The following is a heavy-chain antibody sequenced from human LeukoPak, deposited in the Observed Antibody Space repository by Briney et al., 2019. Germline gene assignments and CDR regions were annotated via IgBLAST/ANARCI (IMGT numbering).Heavy chain of an antibody. Sequence: GGSLRLSCAASGFTVSSNYMSWVRQAPGKGLEWVPVIYSGGSTYYADSVKGRFTISRDNSKNTLYLQMNSLRAEDTAVYYCARDLRYSGYDERDDAFDIWGQGTMVTVSS. CDR2: IYSGGST. CDR3: ARDLRYSGYDERDDAFDI. V-gene: IGHV3-66*02. J-gene: IGHJ3*02. D-gene: IGHD5-12*01. CDR1: GFTVSSNY.